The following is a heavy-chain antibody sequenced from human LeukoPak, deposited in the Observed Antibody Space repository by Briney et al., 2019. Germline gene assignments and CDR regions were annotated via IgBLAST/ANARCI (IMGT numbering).Heavy chain of an antibody. CDR1: GGSISSSRYY. CDR2: IYYSGST. Sequence: PSETLSLTCTVSGGSISSSRYYWGWIRQPPGKGLEAIVSIYYSGSTYYNPSLKSRVTISVDTSKNQFSLKLSSVTAADTAVYYCARHGNYYEVRCELNLAYFASRGQGTLVTVSS. J-gene: IGHJ4*02. V-gene: IGHV4-39*01. CDR3: ARHGNYYEVRCELNLAYFAS. D-gene: IGHD3-16*01.